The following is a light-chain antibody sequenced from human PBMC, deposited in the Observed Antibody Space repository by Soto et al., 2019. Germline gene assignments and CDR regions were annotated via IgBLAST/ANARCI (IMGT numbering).Light chain of an antibody. V-gene: IGKV3-15*01. CDR1: QSVSSN. J-gene: IGKJ5*01. CDR3: QQPRGT. Sequence: EIVMTQSPATLSVSPGERATLSCRASQSVSSNLAWYQQKPGQAPRLLIYGASTRATGIPARFSGSGSGTESTLTISSLQSEDFAFYYCQQPRGTFGQGTRLEIK. CDR2: GAS.